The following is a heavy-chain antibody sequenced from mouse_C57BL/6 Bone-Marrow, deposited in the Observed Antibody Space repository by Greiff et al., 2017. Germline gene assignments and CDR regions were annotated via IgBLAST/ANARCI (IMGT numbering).Heavy chain of an antibody. CDR1: GFNIKDDY. Sequence: EVMLVESGAELVRPGASVKLSCTASGFNIKDDYMHWVKQRPEQGLEWIGWIDPENGDTEYASKFQGKATITADTSSNTAYLQLSSLTSEDTAVSYCTTLYYGNFPFAYWGQGTLVTVSA. CDR3: TTLYYGNFPFAY. D-gene: IGHD2-1*01. J-gene: IGHJ3*01. V-gene: IGHV14-4*01. CDR2: IDPENGDT.